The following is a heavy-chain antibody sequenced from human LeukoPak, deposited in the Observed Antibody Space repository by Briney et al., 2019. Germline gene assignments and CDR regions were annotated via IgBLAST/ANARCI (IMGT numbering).Heavy chain of an antibody. CDR1: GGSISSGSYY. J-gene: IGHJ4*02. CDR3: AREDKGPAFFDY. D-gene: IGHD2-15*01. V-gene: IGHV4-61*02. CDR2: IYTSGST. Sequence: SETLSLTCTVSGGSISSGSYYWRWIRQPAGKGLEWIGRIYTSGSTNYNPSLKSRVTISVDTSKNQFSLKLSSVTAADTAVYYCAREDKGPAFFDYWGQGTLVTVSS.